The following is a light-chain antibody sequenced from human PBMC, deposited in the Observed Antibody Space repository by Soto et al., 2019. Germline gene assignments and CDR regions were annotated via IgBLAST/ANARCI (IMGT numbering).Light chain of an antibody. Sequence: QLVLTQSPSASASLGASVKLTCTLSSGHSSYAIAWHQQQPEKGPRYLMKLNSDGSHSKGDGIPDRFSGSSSGAERYLTISSLQSEDEADYYCQTGGTGVVFGGGTKFTVL. CDR1: SGHSSYA. V-gene: IGLV4-69*01. CDR3: QTGGTGVV. CDR2: LNSDGSH. J-gene: IGLJ2*01.